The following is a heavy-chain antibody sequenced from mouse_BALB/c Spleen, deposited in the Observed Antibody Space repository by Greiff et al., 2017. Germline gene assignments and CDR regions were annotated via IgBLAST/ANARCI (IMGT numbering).Heavy chain of an antibody. J-gene: IGHJ3*01. V-gene: IGHV1-18*01. Sequence: VQLKESGPELVKPGASVKIPCKASGYTFTDYNMDWVKQSHGKSLEWIGDINPNNGGTIYNQKFKGKATLTVDKSSSTAYMELRSLTSEDTAVYYCARGGDYDGWAYWGQGTLVTVSA. CDR3: ARGGDYDGWAY. D-gene: IGHD1-2*01. CDR1: GYTFTDYN. CDR2: INPNNGGT.